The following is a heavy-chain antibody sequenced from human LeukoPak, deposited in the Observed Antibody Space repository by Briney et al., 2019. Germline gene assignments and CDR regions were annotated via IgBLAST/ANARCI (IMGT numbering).Heavy chain of an antibody. Sequence: GGSLRLSCAASGFTVTYTYMSWVRQAPGKGLEWVGRIKSKTDGGTTDYAAPVKGRFTISRDDSKNTLYLQMNSLKTEDTAVYYCTTWWQWLRAYWGQGTLVTVSS. CDR1: GFTVTYTY. CDR3: TTWWQWLRAY. D-gene: IGHD6-19*01. CDR2: IKSKTDGGTT. J-gene: IGHJ4*02. V-gene: IGHV3-15*01.